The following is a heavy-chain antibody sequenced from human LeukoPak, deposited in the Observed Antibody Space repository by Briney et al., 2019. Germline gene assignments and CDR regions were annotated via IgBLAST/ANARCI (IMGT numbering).Heavy chain of an antibody. D-gene: IGHD6-19*01. CDR3: ASLMQGSGLDY. CDR1: GYTFTGYY. Sequence: GASVKVSCKASGYTFTGYYMHWVRQAPGQGLEWMGWINPNSGGTNYAQKFQGRVTITADKSTSTAYMELSSLRSEDTAVYYCASLMQGSGLDYWGQGTLVTVSS. J-gene: IGHJ4*02. V-gene: IGHV1-2*02. CDR2: INPNSGGT.